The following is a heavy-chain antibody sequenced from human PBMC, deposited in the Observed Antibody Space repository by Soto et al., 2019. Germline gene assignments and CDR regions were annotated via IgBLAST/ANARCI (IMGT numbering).Heavy chain of an antibody. V-gene: IGHV1-2*04. D-gene: IGHD2-15*01. CDR2: INPNSGGT. CDR3: ARELRSCSGGSCYRTPFDY. J-gene: IGHJ4*02. Sequence: ASVKVSCKASGYTFTGYYMHWVRQAPGQGLEWMGWINPNSGGTNYAQKFQGWVTMTRDTSISTAYMELSSLRSEDTAVYYCARELRSCSGGSCYRTPFDYWGQGTLVTVSS. CDR1: GYTFTGYY.